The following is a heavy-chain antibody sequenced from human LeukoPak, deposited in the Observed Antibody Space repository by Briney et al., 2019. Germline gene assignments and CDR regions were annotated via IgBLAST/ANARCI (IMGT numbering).Heavy chain of an antibody. CDR2: IYYSGST. CDR1: GGSVSSGRYY. J-gene: IGHJ4*02. Sequence: SETLSLTCTVSGGSVSSGRYYWNWIRQPPGKGLEWIGYIYYSGSTKYNPSLKSRVTISVDTSKNQFSLKLSSVTAADTAVYYCARGARAGYNLEPFDYWGQGTLVTVSS. CDR3: ARGARAGYNLEPFDY. V-gene: IGHV4-61*01. D-gene: IGHD5-24*01.